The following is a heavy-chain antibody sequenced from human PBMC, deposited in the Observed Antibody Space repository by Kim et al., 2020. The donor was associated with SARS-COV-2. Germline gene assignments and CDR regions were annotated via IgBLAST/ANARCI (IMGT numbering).Heavy chain of an antibody. Sequence: SETLSLTCTVSGGSVSSGSYYWSWIRQPPGKGLEWIGYIYYSGSTNYNPSLKSRVTISVDTSKNQFSLKLSSVTAADTAVYYCASSPYDILTGYYYYYYGMDVWGQGTTVTVSS. V-gene: IGHV4-61*01. CDR1: GGSVSSGSYY. D-gene: IGHD3-9*01. J-gene: IGHJ6*02. CDR3: ASSPYDILTGYYYYYYGMDV. CDR2: IYYSGST.